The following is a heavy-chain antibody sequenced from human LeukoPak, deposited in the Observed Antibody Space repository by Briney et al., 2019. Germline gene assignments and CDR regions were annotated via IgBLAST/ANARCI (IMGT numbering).Heavy chain of an antibody. CDR1: GGFISSYY. CDR2: IYYSGST. J-gene: IGHJ4*02. D-gene: IGHD3-22*01. CDR3: ARASDLDSSGYWSSSTPETPYFDY. V-gene: IGHV4-59*06. Sequence: SETLSLTCTVSGGFISSYYWSWIRQPAGKGLEWIGSIYYSGSTYYNPSLKSRVTISVDTSKNQFSLKLSSVTAADTAVYYCARASDLDSSGYWSSSTPETPYFDYWGQGTLVTVSS.